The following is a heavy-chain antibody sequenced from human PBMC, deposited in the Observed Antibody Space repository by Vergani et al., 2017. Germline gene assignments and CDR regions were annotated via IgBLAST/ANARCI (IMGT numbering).Heavy chain of an antibody. D-gene: IGHD3-10*01. CDR1: GGSISSYY. V-gene: IGHV4-59*01. Sequence: QVQLQESGPGLVKPSETLSLTCTVSGGSISSYYWSWIRQPPGKGLEWIGYIYYSGSTNYNPSLKSRVTISVDTSKNPFSLKRSSVTAADTALYYCARARDGGGYFDYWGQGTLVTVSS. CDR2: IYYSGST. CDR3: ARARDGGGYFDY. J-gene: IGHJ4*02.